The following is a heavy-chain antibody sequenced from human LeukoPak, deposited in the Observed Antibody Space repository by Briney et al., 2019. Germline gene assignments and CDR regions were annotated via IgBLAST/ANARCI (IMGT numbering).Heavy chain of an antibody. CDR3: AKDKGDYGGNSGAFDI. D-gene: IGHD4-23*01. CDR1: GFTFDDYG. V-gene: IGHV3-20*04. CDR2: INWNGGST. Sequence: PGGSLRLSCAASGFTFDDYGMSWVRQAPGKGLEWVSGINWNGGSTGYADSVKGRFTISRDNAKNSLYLQMNSLRAEDMALYYCAKDKGDYGGNSGAFDIWGQGTMVTVSS. J-gene: IGHJ3*02.